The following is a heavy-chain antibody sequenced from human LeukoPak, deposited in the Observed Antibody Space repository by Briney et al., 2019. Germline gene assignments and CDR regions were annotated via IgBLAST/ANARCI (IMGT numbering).Heavy chain of an antibody. CDR2: INPNSGGT. J-gene: IGHJ4*02. D-gene: IGHD5-12*01. Sequence: GASVNVSCKASGYTFTGNYMHWVRQAAGQGLERMGWINPNSGGTNYAQKFQGRVTMTRDTSISTAYMELSRLRSDDTAVYYCARDLLLSGSTDWGQGTLVTVSS. V-gene: IGHV1-2*02. CDR1: GYTFTGNY. CDR3: ARDLLLSGSTD.